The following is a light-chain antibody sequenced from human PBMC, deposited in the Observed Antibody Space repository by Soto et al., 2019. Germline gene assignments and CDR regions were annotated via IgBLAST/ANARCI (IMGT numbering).Light chain of an antibody. CDR1: TGAVSSGFY. V-gene: IGLV7-43*01. CDR2: STN. Sequence: QAVVTQEPSLTVSPGGTVTLTCASSTGAVSSGFYPSWFQQQPGQAPRTLIYSTNNKYSWTPARFSGSLLGGKAALTLSGVQPEDEAEYYCLLYSGDSDSKLIFGGGTKLTVL. J-gene: IGLJ2*01. CDR3: LLYSGDSDSKLI.